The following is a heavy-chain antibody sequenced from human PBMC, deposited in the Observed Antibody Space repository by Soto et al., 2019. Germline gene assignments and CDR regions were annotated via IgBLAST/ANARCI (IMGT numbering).Heavy chain of an antibody. Sequence: PGGSLRLSCAASGFTFSSYGMHWVRQAPGKGLEWVAVISYDGSNKYYADSVKGRFTIPRDNSKNTLYLQMNSLRAEDTAVYYCAKDDFWSGYYEDYYYGMDVWGQGTTVTVSS. CDR1: GFTFSSYG. CDR3: AKDDFWSGYYEDYYYGMDV. CDR2: ISYDGSNK. V-gene: IGHV3-30*18. D-gene: IGHD3-3*01. J-gene: IGHJ6*02.